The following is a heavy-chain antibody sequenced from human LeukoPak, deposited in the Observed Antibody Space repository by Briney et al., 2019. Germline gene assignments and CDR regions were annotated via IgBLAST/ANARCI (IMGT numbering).Heavy chain of an antibody. CDR2: INPNTGGT. D-gene: IGHD1/OR15-1a*01. V-gene: IGHV1-2*02. J-gene: IGHJ4*02. CDR1: GYTFTGSY. CDR3: AIVPGGTTDLDY. Sequence: ASVRVSCKASGYTFTGSYMHWVRQAPGQGLEWMGWINPNTGGTNFAQKFQGRVTMTTDTSISTAYMELSRLTSDDTAVYYWAIVPGGTTDLDYWGQGTLVTVSS.